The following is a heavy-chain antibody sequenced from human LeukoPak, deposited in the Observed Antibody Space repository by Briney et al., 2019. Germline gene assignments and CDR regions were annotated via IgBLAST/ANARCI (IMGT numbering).Heavy chain of an antibody. CDR1: GFTVSSNY. Sequence: GGSLRLSCAASGFTVSSNYMSWVRQAPGKGLEWVSVIYSGGSTYYADSVKGRFTISRDNSKNTLYLQMNSLRAEDTAVYYCAKDLDYGDLPDAFDIWGQGTMVTVSS. V-gene: IGHV3-53*01. J-gene: IGHJ3*02. CDR2: IYSGGST. D-gene: IGHD4-17*01. CDR3: AKDLDYGDLPDAFDI.